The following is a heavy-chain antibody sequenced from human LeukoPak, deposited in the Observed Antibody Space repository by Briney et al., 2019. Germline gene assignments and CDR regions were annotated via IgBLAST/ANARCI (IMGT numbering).Heavy chain of an antibody. V-gene: IGHV1-2*02. D-gene: IGHD6-19*01. Sequence: ASVKVSCKASGYTFTNYYIHWVRQAPGQGLEWMGWINPNSGGTNYAQKFQGRVTMTSDTSITTVYMELKRLSSDDTAQYYCARVGGQWLEEDHYYMDVWGKGTTVTVSS. J-gene: IGHJ6*03. CDR1: GYTFTNYY. CDR2: INPNSGGT. CDR3: ARVGGQWLEEDHYYMDV.